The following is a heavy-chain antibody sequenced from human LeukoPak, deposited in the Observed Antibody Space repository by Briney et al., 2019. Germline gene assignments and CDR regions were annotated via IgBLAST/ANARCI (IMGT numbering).Heavy chain of an antibody. J-gene: IGHJ4*02. V-gene: IGHV4-39*01. CDR3: AGRLRYGDPPGGF. CDR1: GVSISTSTYY. D-gene: IGHD4-17*01. CDR2: MFYRGST. Sequence: PSETLSLTCTVSGVSISTSTYYWAWIRQPPGKGLEWIGSMFYRGSTYYNPSLKSRVTISVDTSKNQFSLKLSSVTAADTAVYYCAGRLRYGDPPGGFWGQGTLVTVSS.